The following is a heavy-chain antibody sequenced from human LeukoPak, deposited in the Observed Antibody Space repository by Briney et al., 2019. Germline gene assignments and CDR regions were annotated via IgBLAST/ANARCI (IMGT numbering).Heavy chain of an antibody. Sequence: SETLSLTCTVSGGSIGSTTHYWSWIRQHPGKGLEWIGYIYYGGNTYYNPSLESRVSISLDTSKNKFSLKLSSVTAADTATYYCASGGALVATLAYWGQGILVTVSS. V-gene: IGHV4-31*03. D-gene: IGHD5-12*01. J-gene: IGHJ4*02. CDR2: IYYGGNT. CDR1: GGSIGSTTHY. CDR3: ASGGALVATLAY.